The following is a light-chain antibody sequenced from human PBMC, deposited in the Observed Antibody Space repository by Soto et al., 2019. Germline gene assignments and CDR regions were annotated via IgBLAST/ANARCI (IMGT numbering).Light chain of an antibody. CDR3: SSYTRAATHV. V-gene: IGLV2-14*03. J-gene: IGLJ1*01. CDR1: SSDVGAYNY. CDR2: DVS. Sequence: QSALTQPASMSGSPGQSITISCTGSSSDVGAYNYDSWYQQYRPGEAPKLIIYDVSHRPAGVSTRFSGSKSGNTASLTISGLQTEDEADYYCSSYTRAATHVFGTGTQLTVL.